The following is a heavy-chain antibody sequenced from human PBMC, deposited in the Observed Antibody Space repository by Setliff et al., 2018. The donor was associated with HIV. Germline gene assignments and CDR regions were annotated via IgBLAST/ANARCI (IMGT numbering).Heavy chain of an antibody. J-gene: IGHJ4*02. D-gene: IGHD6-13*01. CDR2: IWYDGSNK. Sequence: QPSETLSLSCAASGFAFSSYGMHWVRQAPGKGLEWVAVIWYDGSNKYYADSVKGRFTISRDNAKNSLYLQMNSLRAEDTAVYYCARSRAAGFDYWGQGTLVTVSS. V-gene: IGHV3-33*08. CDR1: GFAFSSYG. CDR3: ARSRAAGFDY.